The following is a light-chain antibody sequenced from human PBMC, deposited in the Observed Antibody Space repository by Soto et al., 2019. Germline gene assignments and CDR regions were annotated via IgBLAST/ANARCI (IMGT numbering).Light chain of an antibody. CDR2: GAS. CDR3: QQYNNWPSIT. J-gene: IGKJ5*01. Sequence: EIVMTQSPATLSVSPGERATLSCRDSQSVSSNLAWYQQKPGQAPRLLIYGASTRATGIPARFSGSGSGTEFTLTISSLQSEDFAVHYCQQYNNWPSITFGQGTRLEIK. CDR1: QSVSSN. V-gene: IGKV3-15*01.